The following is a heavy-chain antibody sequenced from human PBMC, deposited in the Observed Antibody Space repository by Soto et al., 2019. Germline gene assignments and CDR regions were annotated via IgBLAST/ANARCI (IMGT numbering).Heavy chain of an antibody. D-gene: IGHD5-12*01. CDR1: GYTFTSYD. Sequence: GASVKVSCKASGYTFTSYDINWVRQATGQGLEWMGWMNPNRGNTGYAQKFQGRVTMTRNTSISTAYMELSILRSEDTAVYYCARRYSGYDFYPLWYYYGMDVWGQGTTVTVSS. CDR3: ARRYSGYDFYPLWYYYGMDV. J-gene: IGHJ6*02. CDR2: MNPNRGNT. V-gene: IGHV1-8*01.